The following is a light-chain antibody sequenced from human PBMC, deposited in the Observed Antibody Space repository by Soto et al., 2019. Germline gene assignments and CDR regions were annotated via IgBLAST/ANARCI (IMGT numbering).Light chain of an antibody. CDR2: DAS. J-gene: IGKJ4*01. CDR1: QSVSSSY. Sequence: EVLVTQSPNTLSLSPGETATLSCRASQSVSSSYLAWYQQKPGQAPRLLIYDASSRATGIPDRFSGGGSGTDFTLTISRLEPEDFAVYYCQQFSSYPLTFGGGTKVDIK. CDR3: QQFSSYPLT. V-gene: IGKV3-20*01.